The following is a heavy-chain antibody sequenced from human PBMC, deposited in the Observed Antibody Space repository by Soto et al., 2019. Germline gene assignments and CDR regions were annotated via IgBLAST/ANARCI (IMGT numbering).Heavy chain of an antibody. CDR2: INAGNGNT. Sequence: QVQLVQSGAEVKKPGASVKVSCKASGYTFTSYAMHWVRQAPGQRLEWMGWINAGNGNTKYSQKFQGRVTITRDTSASTDYMELSSLRSEDTAVYYCAREQYNWNYELGFGWFDPWGQGTLVTVSS. CDR1: GYTFTSYA. D-gene: IGHD1-7*01. V-gene: IGHV1-3*01. CDR3: AREQYNWNYELGFGWFDP. J-gene: IGHJ5*02.